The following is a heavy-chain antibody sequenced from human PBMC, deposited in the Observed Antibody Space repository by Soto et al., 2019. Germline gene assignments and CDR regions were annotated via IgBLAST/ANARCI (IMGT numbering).Heavy chain of an antibody. J-gene: IGHJ4*02. V-gene: IGHV3-30*18. CDR3: AKEGPITNWYFDY. D-gene: IGHD1-1*01. CDR2: ISYDGNVA. Sequence: QVQLVESGGGVVQPGRSLRLSCAASGFTFSNYGMHWVRQAPGKGLELVIVISYDGNVAYYADSVKGRFTICRDKSKNTLYLQMNSLSTEDTAMYYCAKEGPITNWYFDYWGQGTLVTVSS. CDR1: GFTFSNYG.